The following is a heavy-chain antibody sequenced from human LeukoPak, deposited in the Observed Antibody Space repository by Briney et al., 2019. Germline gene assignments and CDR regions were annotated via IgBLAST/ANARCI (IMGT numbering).Heavy chain of an antibody. CDR2: ISLDGATT. J-gene: IGHJ1*01. D-gene: IGHD6-19*01. CDR3: ARGGKIAVVGTRSPQYFHH. Sequence: GGSLRLSCAASGFTFSSYAMSWVRQAPGKGLEWVSGISLDGATTYYAGSVEGRLTISRDNSKNTLYLQMNSLRAEDTAVYYCARGGKIAVVGTRSPQYFHHWGQGTLVTVSS. V-gene: IGHV3-23*01. CDR1: GFTFSSYA.